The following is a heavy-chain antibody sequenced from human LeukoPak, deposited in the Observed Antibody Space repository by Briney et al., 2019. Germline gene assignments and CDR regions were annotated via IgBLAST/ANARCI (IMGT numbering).Heavy chain of an antibody. CDR3: PKNKVGIQLRLHRLTSSYSMDV. Sequence: PGGSLRLSCAVSGFTFSSYAMSWGRQGPRQGLGWVSAISGSGGGTYYADSLKGRLTTSSVDSKNTLYLQMTSLTAADTAVYYFPKNKVGIQLRLHRLTSSYSMDVSGKGTPVTVSS. V-gene: IGHV3-23*01. J-gene: IGHJ6*03. D-gene: IGHD5-18*01. CDR2: ISGSGGGT. CDR1: GFTFSSYA.